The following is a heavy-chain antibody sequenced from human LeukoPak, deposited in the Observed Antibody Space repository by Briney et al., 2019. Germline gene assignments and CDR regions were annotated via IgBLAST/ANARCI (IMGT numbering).Heavy chain of an antibody. CDR3: AKDRIAVAGSRTDY. D-gene: IGHD6-19*01. J-gene: IGHJ4*02. CDR1: GFTFSIYA. Sequence: GRSLRLSCAASGFTFSIYAMHWVRQAPGKGLEWVAVISYDGSNKYYADSVKGRFTISRDNSKNTLYLQMNSLRAEDTAVYYCAKDRIAVAGSRTDYWGQGTLVTVSS. V-gene: IGHV3-30-3*01. CDR2: ISYDGSNK.